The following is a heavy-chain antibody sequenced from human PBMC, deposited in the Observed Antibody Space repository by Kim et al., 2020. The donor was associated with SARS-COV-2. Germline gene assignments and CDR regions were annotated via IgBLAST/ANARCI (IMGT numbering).Heavy chain of an antibody. V-gene: IGHV6-1*01. CDR3: ARDESARFDF. CDR2: YN. Sequence: YNMYPVAVKSRITINPDTSKNQFSLQLNSVTPEDTAVYYCARDESARFDFWGQGTLVTVSS. J-gene: IGHJ4*02. D-gene: IGHD3-3*01.